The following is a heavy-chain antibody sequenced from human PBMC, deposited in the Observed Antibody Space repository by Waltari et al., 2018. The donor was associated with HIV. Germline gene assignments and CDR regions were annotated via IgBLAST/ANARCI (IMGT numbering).Heavy chain of an antibody. D-gene: IGHD5-18*01. CDR2: VSFDSSDF. CDR1: FTFKNYG. CDR3: ARAPTTSLSLIQGF. V-gene: IGHV3-30*03. Sequence: FTFKNYGMHWVRQTPGKGLEWVAFVSFDSSDFYYADSVKGRFTVSRDNSKNTLFLQMDSLKSEDTALYYCARAPTTSLSLIQGFWGQGTLVTVSS. J-gene: IGHJ4*02.